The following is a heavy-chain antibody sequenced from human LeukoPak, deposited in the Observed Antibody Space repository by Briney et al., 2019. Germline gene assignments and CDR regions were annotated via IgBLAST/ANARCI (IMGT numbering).Heavy chain of an antibody. CDR3: ARGGLFAFDI. CDR2: IYSTGIT. J-gene: IGHJ3*02. CDR1: GGSINNYY. Sequence: SETLSPTCTISGGSINNYYWSWIRQSPEKGLELIGYIYSTGITNYNPSLKSRVAISVDTSRNQFSLRLTSVTAADTAIFYCARGGLFAFDIWGQGTTVIVSS. V-gene: IGHV4-59*01.